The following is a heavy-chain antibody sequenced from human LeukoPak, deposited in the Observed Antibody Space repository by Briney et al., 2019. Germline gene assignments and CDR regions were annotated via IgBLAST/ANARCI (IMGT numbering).Heavy chain of an antibody. CDR2: ITPNTGDT. CDR1: GYTFSCFY. Sequence: GASVKVSCKASGYTFSCFYLHWVRQAPGQGLEWMGIITPNTGDTTYAPKFQDRLIMTRDRSTSTVYMELHSLRSEDTAVYYCARSRNYYRVYFDNWGQGTLVPVSS. D-gene: IGHD3-10*01. V-gene: IGHV1-46*01. J-gene: IGHJ4*02. CDR3: ARSRNYYRVYFDN.